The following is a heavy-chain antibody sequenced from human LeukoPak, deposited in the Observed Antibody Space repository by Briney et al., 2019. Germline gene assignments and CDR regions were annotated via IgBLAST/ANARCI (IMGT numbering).Heavy chain of an antibody. CDR2: FDPEEGET. Sequence: ASVKVSCKVSGHSLAELAMHWVRQAPGKGLEWVGGFDPEEGETIYAQAVLGRVTMTEDTSTDTAYMERSSLTSEDTAVYYCAIVPLTVVTPLDVWGQGTTVTVSS. V-gene: IGHV1-24*01. J-gene: IGHJ6*02. CDR3: AIVPLTVVTPLDV. CDR1: GHSLAELA. D-gene: IGHD4-23*01.